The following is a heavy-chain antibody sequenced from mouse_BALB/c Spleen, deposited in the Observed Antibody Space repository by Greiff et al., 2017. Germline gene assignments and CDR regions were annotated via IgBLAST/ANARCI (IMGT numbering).Heavy chain of an antibody. CDR1: GFTFSSYA. CDR2: ISSGGST. Sequence: EVKLMESGGGLVKPGGSLKLSCAASGFTFSSYAMSWVRQTPEKRLEWVASISSGGSTYYPDSVKGRFTISRDNARNILYLQMSSLRSEDTAMYYCARADYGSSRFAYWGQGTLVTVSA. CDR3: ARADYGSSRFAY. J-gene: IGHJ3*01. V-gene: IGHV5-6-5*01. D-gene: IGHD1-1*01.